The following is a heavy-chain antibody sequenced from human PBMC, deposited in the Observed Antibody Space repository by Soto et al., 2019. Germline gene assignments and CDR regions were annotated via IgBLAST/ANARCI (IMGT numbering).Heavy chain of an antibody. CDR3: ARDQSIAAAGTWYYYGMDV. Sequence: ASVKVSCKASGYTFTSYAMHWVRQAPGQRLEWMGWINAGNGNTKYSQKFQGRVTITRDTSASTAYMELSSLRSEDTAVYYCARDQSIAAAGTWYYYGMDVWGQGTTVTVSS. CDR2: INAGNGNT. D-gene: IGHD6-13*01. J-gene: IGHJ6*02. V-gene: IGHV1-3*01. CDR1: GYTFTSYA.